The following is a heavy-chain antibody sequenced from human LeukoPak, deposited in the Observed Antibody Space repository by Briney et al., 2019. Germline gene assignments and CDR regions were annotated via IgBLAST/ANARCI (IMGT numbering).Heavy chain of an antibody. CDR1: GGSISSSSYY. CDR3: TRTGYTGGY. CDR2: IYYSGST. Sequence: SETLSLTCTVSGGSISSSSYYWGWIRQPPGKGLEWIGSIYYSGSTYYNPSLKSRVTISVDTSKNQFSLKLSSVTAADTAVYYCTRTGYTGGYWGQGTLVTVSS. V-gene: IGHV4-39*01. D-gene: IGHD5-18*01. J-gene: IGHJ4*02.